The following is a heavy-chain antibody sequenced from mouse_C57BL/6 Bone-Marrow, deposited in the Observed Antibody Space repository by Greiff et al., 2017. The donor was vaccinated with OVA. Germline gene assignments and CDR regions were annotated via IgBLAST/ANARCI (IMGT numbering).Heavy chain of an antibody. V-gene: IGHV1-18*01. Sequence: VQLKQSGPELVKPGASVKIPCKASGYTFTDYNMDWVKQSHGKSLEWIGDINPNNGGTIYNQKFKGKATLTVDKSSSTAYMQLSSLTSEDSAVYYCACQTGFFDYWGQGTTLTVSS. D-gene: IGHD4-1*01. J-gene: IGHJ2*01. CDR2: INPNNGGT. CDR1: GYTFTDYN. CDR3: ACQTGFFDY.